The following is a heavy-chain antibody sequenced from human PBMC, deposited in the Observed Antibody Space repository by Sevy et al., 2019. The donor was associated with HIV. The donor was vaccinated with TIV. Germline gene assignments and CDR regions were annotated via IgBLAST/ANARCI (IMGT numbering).Heavy chain of an antibody. J-gene: IGHJ6*02. D-gene: IGHD3-3*01. CDR1: GFTFSSYA. CDR2: ISGSGGST. CDR3: AKGDDFWSGYSISGMDV. Sequence: GGSLRLSCAASGFTFSSYAMSWVRQAPGKGLEWVSAISGSGGSTYYADSVKGRFTISRDNSKNTQYLQMNSLRAEDTAVYYCAKGDDFWSGYSISGMDVWGQGTTVTVSS. V-gene: IGHV3-23*01.